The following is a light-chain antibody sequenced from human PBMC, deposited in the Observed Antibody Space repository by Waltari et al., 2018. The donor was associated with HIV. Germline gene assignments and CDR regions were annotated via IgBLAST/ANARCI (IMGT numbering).Light chain of an antibody. V-gene: IGLV4-69*01. CDR3: RTWGTGNQRL. CDR2: LNSDGSH. CDR1: GGHSNYA. Sequence: QLVLTQSPSASASLGASVKLTCTLSGGHSNYAIAWHQQQPGKGPRYLMRLNSDGSHSKGDGIPDRFSGSSSGAKRYLTISGLQSEDEADYYCRTWGTGNQRLFGGGTKLTVL. J-gene: IGLJ3*02.